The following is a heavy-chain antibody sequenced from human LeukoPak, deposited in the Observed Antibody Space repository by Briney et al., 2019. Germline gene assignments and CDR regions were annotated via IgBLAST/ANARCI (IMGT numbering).Heavy chain of an antibody. CDR2: INHSGST. V-gene: IGHV4-34*01. D-gene: IGHD1-26*01. Sequence: SETLSLTCTVSGGSISSYYWSWIRQPPGKGLEWIGEINHSGSTNYNPSLKSRVTISVDTSKNQFSLKLSSVTAADTAVYYCARLWGALWRNWFDPWGQGTLVTVSS. J-gene: IGHJ5*02. CDR3: ARLWGALWRNWFDP. CDR1: GGSISSYY.